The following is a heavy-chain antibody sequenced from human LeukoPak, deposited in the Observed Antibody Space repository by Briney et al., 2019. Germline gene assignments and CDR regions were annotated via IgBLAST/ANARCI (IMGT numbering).Heavy chain of an antibody. V-gene: IGHV1-24*01. J-gene: IGHJ4*02. D-gene: IGHD3-9*01. CDR3: ATGYLRYFAWLFSVPFDY. Sequence: ASVKVSCQVSGYTLTELSMHWVRQAPGKGLEWMGGFDPEDGETIYAQKFQGRVTMTEDTSTNTAYMELSSLRSEDTAVYYCATGYLRYFAWLFSVPFDYCGQGTLVTASS. CDR2: FDPEDGET. CDR1: GYTLTELS.